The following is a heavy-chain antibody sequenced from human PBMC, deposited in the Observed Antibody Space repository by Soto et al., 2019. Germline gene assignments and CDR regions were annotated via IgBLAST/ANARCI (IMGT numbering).Heavy chain of an antibody. CDR1: GFTFSSYG. Sequence: QVQLVESGGGVVQPGRSLRLSCAASGFTFSSYGMHWVRQAPGKGLEWVAVISYDGSNKYYADSVKGRFTISRDNSRNTRNQQMNSLRAEDTAVYYCAKAIGTGSSRHRISEYYYGMDVWGQGTTVTGSS. V-gene: IGHV3-30*18. CDR2: ISYDGSNK. J-gene: IGHJ6*02. D-gene: IGHD6-13*01. CDR3: AKAIGTGSSRHRISEYYYGMDV.